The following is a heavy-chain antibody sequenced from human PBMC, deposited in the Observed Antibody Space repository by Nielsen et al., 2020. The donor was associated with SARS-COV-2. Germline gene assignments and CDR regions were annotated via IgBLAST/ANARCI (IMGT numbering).Heavy chain of an antibody. J-gene: IGHJ6*03. CDR2: INHSGST. CDR1: GGSFSGYY. V-gene: IGHV4-34*01. D-gene: IGHD2-2*01. Sequence: SETLSLTCAVYGGSFSGYYWSWIRQPPGKGLEWIGEINHSGSTNYNPSLKSRVTISVDRSKNQFSLKMRSVTAADTAVYYCVRYCSSTSCPRYYYYYYVDVWGKGTTVTVSS. CDR3: VRYCSSTSCPRYYYYYYVDV.